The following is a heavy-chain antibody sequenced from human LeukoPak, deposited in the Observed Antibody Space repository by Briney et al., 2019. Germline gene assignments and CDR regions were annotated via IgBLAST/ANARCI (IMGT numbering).Heavy chain of an antibody. CDR2: ITGNNGNT. CDR3: ARDQRNRGSYRFEY. CDR1: GYTFSGYG. Sequence: ASVKVSCKTSGYTFSGYGISWVRQAPGQGLEWMGWITGNNGNTNYAPSLQGRVTMTKDTSTNTAYMELTSLRSDDTAVYYCARDQRNRGSYRFEYWGQGTLVTVSS. J-gene: IGHJ4*02. V-gene: IGHV1-18*01. D-gene: IGHD1-26*01.